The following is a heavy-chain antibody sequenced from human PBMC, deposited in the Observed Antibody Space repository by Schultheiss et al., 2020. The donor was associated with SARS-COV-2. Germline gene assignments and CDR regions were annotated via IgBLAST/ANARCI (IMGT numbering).Heavy chain of an antibody. CDR3: ARESVGSSSFGY. D-gene: IGHD6-6*01. J-gene: IGHJ4*02. V-gene: IGHV1-2*02. Sequence: ASVKVSCKASGYTFTGYYMHWVRQAPGQGLEWMGWINPNSGGTNYAQKFQGRVTMTRDTSISTAYMELSRLRSDDTAVYYCARESVGSSSFGYWGQGTLVTVSS. CDR2: INPNSGGT. CDR1: GYTFTGYY.